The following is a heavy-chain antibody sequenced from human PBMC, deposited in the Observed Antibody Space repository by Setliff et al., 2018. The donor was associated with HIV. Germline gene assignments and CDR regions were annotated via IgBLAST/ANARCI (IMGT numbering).Heavy chain of an antibody. V-gene: IGHV4-59*01. CDR1: GGSISNYY. CDR2: IQYGDIS. Sequence: SETLSLTCTVSGGSISNYYWTWIRQPSGKGPEWIASIQYGDISHYNPSLQSRVTISVDTSTKKFSLYLSSVNETDTAVYYCARSGYTSGFYWVFGAFGVWGQGKMVTVSS. J-gene: IGHJ3*01. D-gene: IGHD3-22*01. CDR3: ARSGYTSGFYWVFGAFGV.